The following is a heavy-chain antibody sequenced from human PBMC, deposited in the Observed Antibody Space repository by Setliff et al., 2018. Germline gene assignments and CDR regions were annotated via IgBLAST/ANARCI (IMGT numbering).Heavy chain of an antibody. CDR2: IKSKPDGGAA. CDR3: STAEGDSSSFYHNMDV. D-gene: IGHD6-6*01. CDR1: GFTLSNAW. Sequence: GGSLRLSCAASGFTLSNAWMIWVRQAPGKGLEWVGQIKSKPDGGAAEYASPVRGRFTISRDDSKSTLYLQMSSLKTEDTAMYYCSTAEGDSSSFYHNMDVWGQGSTVTVSS. V-gene: IGHV3-15*01. J-gene: IGHJ6*02.